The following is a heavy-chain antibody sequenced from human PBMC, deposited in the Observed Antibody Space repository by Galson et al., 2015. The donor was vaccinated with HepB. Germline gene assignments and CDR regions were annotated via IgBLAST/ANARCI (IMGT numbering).Heavy chain of an antibody. CDR2: ISGSGGST. D-gene: IGHD3-22*01. J-gene: IGHJ4*02. Sequence: SLRLSCAASGFTFSSYAMSWVRQAPGKGLEWVSAISGSGGSTYYADSVKGRFTISRDNSKNTLYLQMNSLRAEDTAVYYCAKVSGSDDSSGYYYGIDYWGQGTLVTVSS. CDR1: GFTFSSYA. V-gene: IGHV3-23*01. CDR3: AKVSGSDDSSGYYYGIDY.